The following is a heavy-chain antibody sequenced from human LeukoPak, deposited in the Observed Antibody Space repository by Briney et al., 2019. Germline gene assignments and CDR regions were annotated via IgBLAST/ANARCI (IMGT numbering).Heavy chain of an antibody. CDR1: GGSISSGGSY. Sequence: SETLSLTCTVSGGSISSGGSYWSWIRQHPGKGLEWIGYIYYSGSTYYNPSLKSRVTISVDTSKNQFSLKLSSVTAADTAVYYCARAIAAAGTRWFDPWGQGTLVTVSS. CDR3: ARAIAAAGTRWFDP. V-gene: IGHV4-31*03. CDR2: IYYSGST. D-gene: IGHD6-13*01. J-gene: IGHJ5*02.